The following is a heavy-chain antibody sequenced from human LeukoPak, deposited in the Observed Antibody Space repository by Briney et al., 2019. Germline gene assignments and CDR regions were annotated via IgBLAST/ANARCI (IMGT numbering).Heavy chain of an antibody. CDR2: IRSKANSYAT. D-gene: IGHD1-26*01. Sequence: GGSLRLSCAASGFTFSGSAMHWVRQASGKGLEWVGRIRSKANSYATAYAASVKGRFTISRDDSKNTAYLQMNSLKTEDTAVYYCTRPAIVGANWFDPWGQGTLVTVSS. CDR1: GFTFSGSA. V-gene: IGHV3-73*01. J-gene: IGHJ5*02. CDR3: TRPAIVGANWFDP.